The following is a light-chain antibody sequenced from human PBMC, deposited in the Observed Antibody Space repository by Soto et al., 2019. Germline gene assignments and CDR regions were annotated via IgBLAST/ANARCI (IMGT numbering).Light chain of an antibody. CDR2: AAS. Sequence: SASVGDRVTITCRASQGIRNDLGWYQQKPGKAPKLLIYAASSLQSGVPSRFSGSGSGTDFELKISRVEAEDVGVYYCMKGTHWPITCGQGTRLEIK. CDR3: MKGTHWPIT. CDR1: QGIRND. V-gene: IGKV1-6*01. J-gene: IGKJ5*01.